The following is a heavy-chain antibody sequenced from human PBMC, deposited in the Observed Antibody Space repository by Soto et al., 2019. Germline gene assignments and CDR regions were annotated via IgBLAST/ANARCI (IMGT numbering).Heavy chain of an antibody. CDR2: INYSGRT. V-gene: IGHV4-30-4*01. CDR3: ARFSTLGKDYGVDV. CDR1: SGSISSSDYY. Sequence: PSETLSLTCSVSSGSISSSDYYWSLIRQPPGKGLEWIGYINYSGRTYYKPSLKSRLSMSIDTSKNQFSLRLTSVTVADTAVYFCARFSTLGKDYGVDVWGKGTKGTVS. D-gene: IGHD3-3*02. J-gene: IGHJ6*04.